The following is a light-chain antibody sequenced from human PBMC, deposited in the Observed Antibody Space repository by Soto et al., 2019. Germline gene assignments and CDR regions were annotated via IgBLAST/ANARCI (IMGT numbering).Light chain of an antibody. V-gene: IGKV1-33*01. Sequence: DIQMTQSPSSLSASVGDRVTITCQASQDISNYLNWYQQKPGKVPKLLIFDASNVETGVPSRFSGSGSGTDFTLTISSLQPEDIGTYYCQQYEDLPLTFGGGTRVEIK. CDR2: DAS. CDR3: QQYEDLPLT. J-gene: IGKJ4*01. CDR1: QDISNY.